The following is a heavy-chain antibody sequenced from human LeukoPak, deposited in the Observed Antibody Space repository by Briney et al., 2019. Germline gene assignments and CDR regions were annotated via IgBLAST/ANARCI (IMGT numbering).Heavy chain of an antibody. Sequence: GGSLRLSCAASGSTFSSYGMHWVRQAPGKGLEWVAFIRYDGSNKYYADSVKGRFTISRDNSKNTLYLQMNSLRAEDTAVYYCAKDFTVAGFFDYWGQGTLVTVSS. V-gene: IGHV3-30*02. CDR1: GSTFSSYG. J-gene: IGHJ4*02. D-gene: IGHD6-19*01. CDR3: AKDFTVAGFFDY. CDR2: IRYDGSNK.